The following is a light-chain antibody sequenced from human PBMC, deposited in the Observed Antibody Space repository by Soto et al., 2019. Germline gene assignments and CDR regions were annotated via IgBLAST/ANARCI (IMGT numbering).Light chain of an antibody. CDR2: GAS. J-gene: IGKJ5*01. Sequence: EIVMTQSPDTLSVSPGERATLSCRASQSVSCNVAWYQQKPGQAPRLLIFGASIRATGVPATFRGSGSGTEFTLTIISLESEDFAVYFCQQYNSWPSITFGQGTRLEIK. CDR3: QQYNSWPSIT. V-gene: IGKV3-15*01. CDR1: QSVSCN.